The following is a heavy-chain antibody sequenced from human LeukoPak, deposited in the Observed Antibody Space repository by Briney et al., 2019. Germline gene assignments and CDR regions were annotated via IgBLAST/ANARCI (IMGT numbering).Heavy chain of an antibody. CDR1: GYTFTSYY. J-gene: IGHJ4*02. D-gene: IGHD3-9*01. CDR2: INPSRGST. V-gene: IGHV1-46*01. Sequence: ASVKASCTASGYTFTSYYMHWVRQAPGHRLEWMGIINPSRGSTSYAQKFQGRVTMTRDTSTSTVYMELSSLRAEDTAVYYCAKEGRLTYYDILTGYNTPYFDYWGQGTLVTVSS. CDR3: AKEGRLTYYDILTGYNTPYFDY.